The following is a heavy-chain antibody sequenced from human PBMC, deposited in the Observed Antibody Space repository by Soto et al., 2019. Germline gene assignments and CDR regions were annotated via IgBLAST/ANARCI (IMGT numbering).Heavy chain of an antibody. CDR2: ISGSSGST. J-gene: IGHJ4*02. CDR1: GFTFSIYA. Sequence: GSLRLSCGASGFTFSIYAMSWVRQAPGKGLEWVSAISGSSGSTYYADSVKGRFTVSRDNSKNTLYLQMNSLRAEDTAVYYCAKVPQINAFDYWGQGTLVTVSS. CDR3: AKVPQINAFDY. V-gene: IGHV3-23*01.